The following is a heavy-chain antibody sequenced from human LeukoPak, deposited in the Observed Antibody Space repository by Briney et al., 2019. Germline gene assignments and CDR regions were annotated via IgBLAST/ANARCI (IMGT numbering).Heavy chain of an antibody. Sequence: PGGSLRLSCAASGFTFSSYAMSWVRQAPGKGLEWVSGISTNGGSTSYADSVKGRFTIYRDTPRNTLYMEMNSLRAEDTAVYYCSVMHRYYDGSGYWVQWGQGTLVTVSS. V-gene: IGHV3-23*01. J-gene: IGHJ4*02. CDR2: ISTNGGST. D-gene: IGHD3-22*01. CDR1: GFTFSSYA. CDR3: SVMHRYYDGSGYWVQ.